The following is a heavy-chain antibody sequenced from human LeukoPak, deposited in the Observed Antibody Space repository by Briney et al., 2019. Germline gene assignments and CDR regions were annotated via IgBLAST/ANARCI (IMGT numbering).Heavy chain of an antibody. CDR1: GGSISSSNW. J-gene: IGHJ4*02. Sequence: SGTLPLTCAVSGGSISSSNWWSWVRQPPGKGLEWIGEIYHSGSTNYNPSLKSRVTISVDKSKNQFSLKLSSVTAADTAVYYCARDQGYSGYGIDYWGQGTLVTVSS. CDR3: ARDQGYSGYGIDY. CDR2: IYHSGST. V-gene: IGHV4-4*02. D-gene: IGHD5-12*01.